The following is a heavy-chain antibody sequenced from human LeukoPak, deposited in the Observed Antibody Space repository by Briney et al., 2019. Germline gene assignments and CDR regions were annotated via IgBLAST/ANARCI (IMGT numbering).Heavy chain of an antibody. CDR2: IYNDGST. J-gene: IGHJ4*02. Sequence: SETLSLTCTVSGDSFSSYYWTWIRQPAGKGLEWIGRIYNDGSTNYNPSLESRVTMSVDTSKNQLSLKLRSVTAADTAVYYCARVRASGTYSAFDQWGQGTLVTVSS. D-gene: IGHD1-26*01. CDR3: ARVRASGTYSAFDQ. V-gene: IGHV4-4*07. CDR1: GDSFSSYY.